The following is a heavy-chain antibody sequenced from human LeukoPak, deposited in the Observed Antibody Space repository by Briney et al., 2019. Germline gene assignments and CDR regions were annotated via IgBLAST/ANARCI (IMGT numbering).Heavy chain of an antibody. D-gene: IGHD1-26*01. J-gene: IGHJ6*03. CDR1: GFTFSSYS. CDR2: ISSSSSYI. CDR3: ARGHGWEASYYYYYMDV. V-gene: IGHV3-21*01. Sequence: PGGSLRLSWAASGFTFSSYSMNWVRQAPGKGLEWVSSISSSSSYIYYADSVKGRFTISRDNAKNALYLQMNSLRAEDTAVYYCARGHGWEASYYYYYMDVWGKGTTVTISS.